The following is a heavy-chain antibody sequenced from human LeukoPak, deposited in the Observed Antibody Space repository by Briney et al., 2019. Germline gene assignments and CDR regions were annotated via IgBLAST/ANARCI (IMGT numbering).Heavy chain of an antibody. Sequence: GESLKISCKGSGYSFTSYWIGWVRQMPGKGLEWMGIIYPGDSDTRYSTSFQGQVTISADKSISTAYLQWSSLKASDTAMYYCARRAPMTGTTGDYCYYYGMDVWGQGTTVTVSS. D-gene: IGHD1-20*01. CDR2: IYPGDSDT. CDR3: ARRAPMTGTTGDYCYYYGMDV. V-gene: IGHV5-51*01. J-gene: IGHJ6*02. CDR1: GYSFTSYW.